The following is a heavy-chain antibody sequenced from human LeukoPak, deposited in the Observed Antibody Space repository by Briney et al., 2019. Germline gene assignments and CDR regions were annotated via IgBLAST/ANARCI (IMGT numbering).Heavy chain of an antibody. D-gene: IGHD6-25*01. CDR1: GYSFTTYW. CDR3: ASVYSSASWDY. Sequence: GESLKISCRASGYSFTTYWIGWVRQMPGKGLEWMGVIFPADSDTRYSPSFQGQVTISADKSISTAYLQWSSLKASDTAMYYCASVYSSASWDYWGQGTLVTVSS. V-gene: IGHV5-51*01. J-gene: IGHJ4*02. CDR2: IFPADSDT.